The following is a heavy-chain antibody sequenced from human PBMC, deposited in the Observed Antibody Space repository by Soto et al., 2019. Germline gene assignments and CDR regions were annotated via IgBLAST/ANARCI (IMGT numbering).Heavy chain of an antibody. J-gene: IGHJ4*02. CDR3: ARLQAAVPHY. V-gene: IGHV4-31*03. CDR2: IYYSGST. CDR1: GGSIXSGGYY. Sequence: SSETLSLTCSVSGGSIXSGGYYWSWIRQHPGKGLEWIGCIYYSGSTFYTPSLKSRVTISVDTSKNQFSLKLTSVAAADTAIYYCARLQAAVPHYWGQGILVTVSS. D-gene: IGHD6-13*01.